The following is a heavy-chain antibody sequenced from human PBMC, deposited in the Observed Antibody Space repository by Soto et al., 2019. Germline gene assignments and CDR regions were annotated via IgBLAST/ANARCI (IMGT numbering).Heavy chain of an antibody. CDR1: GYSFTSYW. J-gene: IGHJ6*02. Sequence: GESLKISCKGSGYSFTSYWISWVRQMPGKGLEWMGRIDPSDSYTNYSPSFQGHVTISADKSISTAYLQWSSLKASDTARDYCARRGGAARSYSYYVMDGWGPGSTVTVP. CDR2: IDPSDSYT. V-gene: IGHV5-10-1*01. CDR3: ARRGGAARSYSYYVMDG. D-gene: IGHD6-13*01.